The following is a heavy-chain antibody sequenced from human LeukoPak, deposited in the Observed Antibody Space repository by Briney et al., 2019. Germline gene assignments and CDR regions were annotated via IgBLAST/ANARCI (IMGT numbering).Heavy chain of an antibody. D-gene: IGHD4-17*01. CDR2: IYSSGST. CDR1: GGSISSYY. Sequence: SETLSLTCTVSGGSISSYYWSWIRQPPGKGLEWIGYIYSSGSTNYNPSLKSRVTISVDTSKNQFSLKLSSVTAADTAIYYCASGRYGDYSFDNWGQGTLVTVSS. J-gene: IGHJ4*02. CDR3: ASGRYGDYSFDN. V-gene: IGHV4-59*08.